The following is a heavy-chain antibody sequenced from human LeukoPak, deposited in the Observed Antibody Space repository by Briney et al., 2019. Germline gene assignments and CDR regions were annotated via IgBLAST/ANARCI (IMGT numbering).Heavy chain of an antibody. Sequence: ASVKVSCKVSGYTLTELSMHWVRQAPGKGLEWMGGFDPEDGETIYAQKFQGRVTMTEDTSTVTAYMELSSLRSEDTAVYYCATSRLGSSSTSYYFDYWGQGTLVTVSS. D-gene: IGHD6-6*01. CDR3: ATSRLGSSSTSYYFDY. J-gene: IGHJ4*02. CDR1: GYTLTELS. CDR2: FDPEDGET. V-gene: IGHV1-24*01.